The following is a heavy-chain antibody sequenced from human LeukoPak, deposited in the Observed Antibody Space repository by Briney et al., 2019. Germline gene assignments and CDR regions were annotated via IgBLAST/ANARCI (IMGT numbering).Heavy chain of an antibody. CDR2: INPSAGST. CDR3: ARAYYYDSSGYYPGGDY. CDR1: GYTFSNYF. V-gene: IGHV1-46*01. Sequence: ASVKISCKASGYTFSNYFLYWVRQAPGQGLEWMGIINPSAGSTSYAQKFQGRVTMTRDTSTSTVYMQLSSVRSEDTAGYYCARAYYYDSSGYYPGGDYWGQGTLVTVSS. J-gene: IGHJ4*02. D-gene: IGHD3-22*01.